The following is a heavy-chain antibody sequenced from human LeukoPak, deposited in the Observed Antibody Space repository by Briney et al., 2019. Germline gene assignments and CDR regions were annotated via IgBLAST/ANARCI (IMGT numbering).Heavy chain of an antibody. V-gene: IGHV3-30*18. CDR2: ISYDGSNK. Sequence: GGPLRLSCAASGFTFSSYGMLWVRQAPGKGLEWVAVISYDGSNKYYADSVKGRFTISRDNSKNTLYLQMNSLRAEDTAVYYCAKGTGEPYFDYWGQGTLVTVSS. J-gene: IGHJ4*02. CDR1: GFTFSSYG. D-gene: IGHD3-10*01. CDR3: AKGTGEPYFDY.